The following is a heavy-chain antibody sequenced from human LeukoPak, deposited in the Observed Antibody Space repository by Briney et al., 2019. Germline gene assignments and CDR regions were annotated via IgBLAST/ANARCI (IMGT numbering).Heavy chain of an antibody. CDR1: GFTFSSYA. V-gene: IGHV3-23*01. CDR3: AEDRYGGSYVEVFDY. D-gene: IGHD1-26*01. CDR2: ISGSGGST. Sequence: GGSLRLSCAASGFTFSSYAMSWVRQAPGKGLEWVSAISGSGGSTYYADSVKGRFTISRDNSKNTLYLQMNSLRAEDTAVYYCAEDRYGGSYVEVFDYWGQGTLVTVSS. J-gene: IGHJ4*02.